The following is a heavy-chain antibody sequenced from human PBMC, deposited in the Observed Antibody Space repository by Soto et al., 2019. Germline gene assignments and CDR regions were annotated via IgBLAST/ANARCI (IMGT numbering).Heavy chain of an antibody. D-gene: IGHD2-21*01. V-gene: IGHV3-7*01. CDR3: VREDWHRFDS. CDR2: ISGGASDK. J-gene: IGHJ4*02. CDR1: GFMFSAYW. Sequence: EVQLLESVGRLVQPGGSLRLSCAASGFMFSAYWMSWVCQDPGKGLEWVATISGGASDKFYVDSVKGRFTISRDDSKYTLYLQMNSLRDEDTAVYYCVREDWHRFDSWGQGTLVTVSS.